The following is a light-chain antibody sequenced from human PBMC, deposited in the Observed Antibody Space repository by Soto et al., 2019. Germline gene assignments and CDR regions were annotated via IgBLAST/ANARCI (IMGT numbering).Light chain of an antibody. CDR3: TSYSSSDIFYV. CDR2: GNI. V-gene: IGLV1-40*01. J-gene: IGLJ1*01. CDR1: SSNIGAGYD. Sequence: QSVLTQPPSVSGAPGQRVTISCTGSSSNIGAGYDVHWYQQRPGTAPKLLIFGNINRPSGVPDRFSGSKSGNTASLTISGLQADDEADYYCTSYSSSDIFYVFGTGTKVTVL.